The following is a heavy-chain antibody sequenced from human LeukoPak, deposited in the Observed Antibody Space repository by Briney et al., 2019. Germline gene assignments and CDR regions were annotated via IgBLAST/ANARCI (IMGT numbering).Heavy chain of an antibody. D-gene: IGHD3-22*01. J-gene: IGHJ4*02. V-gene: IGHV3-7*01. CDR2: IKQDGSEK. Sequence: GGSLRLSCAASGFTVSSNYMSWVRQAPGKGLEWVANIKQDGSEKYYVDSVKGRFTISRDNAKNSLYLQMNSLRAEDTAVYYCARRARHYYYDSSGYNYFDYWGQGTLVTVSS. CDR3: ARRARHYYYDSSGYNYFDY. CDR1: GFTVSSNY.